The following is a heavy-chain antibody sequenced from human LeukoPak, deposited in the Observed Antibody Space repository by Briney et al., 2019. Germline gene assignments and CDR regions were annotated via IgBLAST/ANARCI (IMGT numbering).Heavy chain of an antibody. CDR1: GFTFSSYA. D-gene: IGHD1-7*01. J-gene: IGHJ5*02. Sequence: GSLRLSCAASGFTFSSYAMSWVRQPPGKGLEWIGEINHSGSTNYSPSLKSRVTILVDTSNNQFFLKLTSVAAADTAVYYCARRNWNYVNWLDPWGQGTLVTVSS. V-gene: IGHV4-34*01. CDR2: INHSGST. CDR3: ARRNWNYVNWLDP.